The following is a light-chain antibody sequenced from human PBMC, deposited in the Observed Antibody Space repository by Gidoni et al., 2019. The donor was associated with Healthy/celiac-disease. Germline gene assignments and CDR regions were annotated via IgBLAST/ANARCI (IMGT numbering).Light chain of an antibody. Sequence: SYVLTQPPSVSVAPGKTARITCGGNNIGSKSVHWYKQKPGQAPVLVIYYYSDRPSGIPERFSGSNSGNTATLTISRVEAGDEADYYCQVWDSSSDHVVFGGGTKLTVL. V-gene: IGLV3-21*04. CDR3: QVWDSSSDHVV. CDR2: YYS. CDR1: NIGSKS. J-gene: IGLJ2*01.